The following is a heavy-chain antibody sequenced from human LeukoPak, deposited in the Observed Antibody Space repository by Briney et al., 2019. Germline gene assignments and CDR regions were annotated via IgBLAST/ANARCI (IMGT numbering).Heavy chain of an antibody. CDR3: AKSRADFWSSSDV. CDR2: ISGSGGDT. CDR1: GFTFSSYA. J-gene: IGHJ6*04. V-gene: IGHV3-23*01. D-gene: IGHD3-3*01. Sequence: PGGSLRLSCAASGFTFSSYAMSWVRPAPGKGLEWVSAISGSGGDTYYADSVKGRFSISRDNSKNTLNLQMNSLRAEDTAVYYCAKSRADFWSSSDVWGKGTTVTVSS.